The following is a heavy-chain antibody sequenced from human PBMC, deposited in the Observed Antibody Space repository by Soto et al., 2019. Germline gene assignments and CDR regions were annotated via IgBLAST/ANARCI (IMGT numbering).Heavy chain of an antibody. CDR2: IYYSGST. V-gene: IGHV4-39*01. J-gene: IGHJ6*02. CDR1: GGSISSSSYY. CDR3: ARQISSYSSGYYSYGMDV. D-gene: IGHD6-19*01. Sequence: SETLSLTCTVSGGSISSSSYYWGWIRQPPGKGLEWIGSIYYSGSTYYNPSLKSRVNISVDTSKNQFSLKLSSVTAADTAVYYSARQISSYSSGYYSYGMDVWGQGTKVTVS.